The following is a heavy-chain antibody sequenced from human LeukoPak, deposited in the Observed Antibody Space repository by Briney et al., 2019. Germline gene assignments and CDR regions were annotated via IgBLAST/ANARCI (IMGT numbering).Heavy chain of an antibody. J-gene: IGHJ4*02. V-gene: IGHV1-8*01. CDR2: MNPNSGNT. CDR3: ARVPIVVVPAEWTDY. D-gene: IGHD2-2*01. CDR1: GYTFTSYD. Sequence: ASVKVSCKASGYTFTSYDINWVRQATGQGLEWMGWMNPNSGNTGYAQKFQGRVTMTRNTSISTAYMELSRLRSDDTAVYYCARVPIVVVPAEWTDYWGQGTLVTVSS.